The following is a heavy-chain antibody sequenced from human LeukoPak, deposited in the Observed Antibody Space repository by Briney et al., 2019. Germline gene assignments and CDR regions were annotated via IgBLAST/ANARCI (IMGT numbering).Heavy chain of an antibody. CDR1: GGTFSSYA. CDR3: ASFMTPNRQLLHGY. J-gene: IGHJ4*02. V-gene: IGHV1-69*15. CDR2: IIPIFGTA. D-gene: IGHD2-2*01. Sequence: GASVKVSCKASGGTFSSYAISWVRQAPGQGLEWMGRIIPIFGTANYAQKFQGRVTITADESTSTAYMELSSLRSEDTAVYYCASFMTPNRQLLHGYWGQGTLVTVSS.